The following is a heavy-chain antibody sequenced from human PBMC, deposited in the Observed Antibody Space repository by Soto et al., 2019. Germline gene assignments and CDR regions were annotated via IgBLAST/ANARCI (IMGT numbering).Heavy chain of an antibody. Sequence: GGSLRLSCAASGFTFSSYAMHWVRQAPGKGLEWVAVISYDGSNKYYADSVKGRFTISRDNSKDTLFLQMTGLRREDTAVYYCAKGAGDRLSLGMDVWGQGTTVTVSS. CDR1: GFTFSSYA. V-gene: IGHV3-30-3*01. CDR2: ISYDGSNK. D-gene: IGHD1-26*01. CDR3: AKGAGDRLSLGMDV. J-gene: IGHJ6*02.